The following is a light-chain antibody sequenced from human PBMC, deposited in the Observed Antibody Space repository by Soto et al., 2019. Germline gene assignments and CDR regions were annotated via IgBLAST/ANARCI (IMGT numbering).Light chain of an antibody. J-gene: IGKJ1*01. CDR2: RAS. Sequence: DIVMTQSPATLSVSPGERATLSCRASQSISSNLAWYQQKPGQAPRLLVYRASTRATGIPARFSGSGSGTYFTLTISSLQSEDFAIYYCQRYNNWPPWTFGQGTKVEIK. CDR3: QRYNNWPPWT. CDR1: QSISSN. V-gene: IGKV3-15*01.